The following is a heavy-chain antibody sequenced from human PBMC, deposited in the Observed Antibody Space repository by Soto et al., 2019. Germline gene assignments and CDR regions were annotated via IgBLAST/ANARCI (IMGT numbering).Heavy chain of an antibody. V-gene: IGHV1-18*01. CDR3: ARDTYYYDSSGYYARFDY. CDR2: ISAYNGNT. D-gene: IGHD3-22*01. J-gene: IGHJ4*02. CDR1: GYTFTSYG. Sequence: ASVKVSCKASGYTFTSYGISWVRQAPGQGLEWMGWISAYNGNTNYAQKLQGRVTMTTDTSTSTAYMELRSLRSDDTAVYYCARDTYYYDSSGYYARFDYWGQGTLVTVPQ.